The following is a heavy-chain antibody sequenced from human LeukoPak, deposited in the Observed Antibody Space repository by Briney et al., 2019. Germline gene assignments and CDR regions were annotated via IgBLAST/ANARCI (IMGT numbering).Heavy chain of an antibody. Sequence: ASVKVSCTASGGTFSSYAISWVRQAPGQGLEWMGGIIPIFGTANYAQKFQGRVTITADESTSTAYMELSSLRSEDTAVYYCARAWCSSTSCYPDYWGQGTLVTVSS. J-gene: IGHJ4*02. CDR3: ARAWCSSTSCYPDY. D-gene: IGHD2-2*01. V-gene: IGHV1-69*13. CDR1: GGTFSSYA. CDR2: IIPIFGTA.